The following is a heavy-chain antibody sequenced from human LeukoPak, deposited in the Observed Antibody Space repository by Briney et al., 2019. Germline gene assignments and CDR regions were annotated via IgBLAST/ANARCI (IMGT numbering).Heavy chain of an antibody. CDR2: ISGSGSRS. J-gene: IGHJ4*02. V-gene: IGHV3-23*01. CDR1: GGTFKNYA. CDR3: AKSDCGADDCRLLDY. D-gene: IGHD2-21*01. Sequence: PRGSLRLSCEASGGTFKNYAMTWVRQAPGKGLEWVSSISGSGSRSFYTDPVKGRFTISRDNFKNTLYLQMSRLRAEDTAVYYCAKSDCGADDCRLLDYWGQGTLVTVSS.